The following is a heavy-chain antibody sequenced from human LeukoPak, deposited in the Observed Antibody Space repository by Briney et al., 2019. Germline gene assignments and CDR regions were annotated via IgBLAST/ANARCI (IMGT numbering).Heavy chain of an antibody. CDR1: GFIFSNYV. CDR3: ARVGLHYDSSGPFDY. V-gene: IGHV3-30-3*01. D-gene: IGHD3-22*01. Sequence: PGGSLRLSCAASGFIFSNYVMHWVRQPPGKGLEWVAVISYDGSNKYYADSVKGRFTISRDNSKNTLYLQMNSLRAEDTAVYYCARVGLHYDSSGPFDYWGQGTLVTVSS. CDR2: ISYDGSNK. J-gene: IGHJ4*02.